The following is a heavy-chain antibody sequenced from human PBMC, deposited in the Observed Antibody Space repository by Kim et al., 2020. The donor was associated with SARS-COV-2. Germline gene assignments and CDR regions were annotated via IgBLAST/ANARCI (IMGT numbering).Heavy chain of an antibody. V-gene: IGHV3-33*06. CDR3: AKDRYGGNPIYYFDY. D-gene: IGHD4-17*01. J-gene: IGHJ4*02. Sequence: DSVKARFTISRDNSKNTLYLQMSSLRAEDTAVYYCAKDRYGGNPIYYFDYWGQGTLVTVSS.